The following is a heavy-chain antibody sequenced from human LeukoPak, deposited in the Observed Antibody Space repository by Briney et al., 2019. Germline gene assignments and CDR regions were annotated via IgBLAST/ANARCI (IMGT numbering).Heavy chain of an antibody. CDR2: IYPGDSDT. CDR3: ARRRYCSSTSCYGLSFDY. J-gene: IGHJ4*02. Sequence: GESLKISCKGSGYSFTSYWIGWVRQMPGKGLEWMGIIYPGDSDTRYSPSFQGQVTISADKSISTAYLQWSSLKASDTAMYYCARRRYCSSTSCYGLSFDYWGQGTLVTVSS. CDR1: GYSFTSYW. D-gene: IGHD2-2*01. V-gene: IGHV5-51*01.